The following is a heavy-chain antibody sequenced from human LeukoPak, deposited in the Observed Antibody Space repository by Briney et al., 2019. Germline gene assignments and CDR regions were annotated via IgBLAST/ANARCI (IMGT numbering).Heavy chain of an antibody. CDR3: ARRAGAYSHPYDY. D-gene: IGHD4/OR15-4a*01. J-gene: IGHJ4*02. V-gene: IGHV3-53*01. Sequence: PGGSLRLSCTVSGFTFSSNSMSWVRQAPGKGLEWVSFIYSDNTHYSHSVKGRFTISSDNSKNTLYLQMNSLRAEDTAVYYCARRAGAYSHPYDYWGQGTLVTVSS. CDR2: IYSDNT. CDR1: GFTFSSNS.